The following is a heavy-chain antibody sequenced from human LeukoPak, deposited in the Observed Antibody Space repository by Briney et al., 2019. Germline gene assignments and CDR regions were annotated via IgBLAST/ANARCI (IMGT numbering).Heavy chain of an antibody. J-gene: IGHJ5*02. CDR1: GYTFTGYY. D-gene: IGHD4-11*01. Sequence: GASVKVSCKASGYTFTGYYMHWVRQAPGQGLEWMGWINPNSGGTNYAQKFQGRVTMTRDTSISTAYMELSRLRSDDTAVYYCASSLPPTTATTGLDPWGQGTLVTVSS. CDR2: INPNSGGT. CDR3: ASSLPPTTATTGLDP. V-gene: IGHV1-2*02.